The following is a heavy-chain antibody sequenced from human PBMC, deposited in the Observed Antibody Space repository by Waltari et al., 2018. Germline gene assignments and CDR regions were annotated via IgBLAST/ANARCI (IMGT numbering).Heavy chain of an antibody. CDR2: IYSGGTT. CDR1: GVTVSNNY. CDR3: ARDSGPW. D-gene: IGHD1-26*01. V-gene: IGHV3-53*04. Sequence: VRRVGSGGGLVKPGGSLTLSCRASGVTVSNNYMAWVRLPPGKVLEWVSIIYSGGTTYYADSVKGRFTISRDSSKNTVFLQMNSLRPEDTALYYCARDSGPWGGPGTLVTVSS. J-gene: IGHJ4*02.